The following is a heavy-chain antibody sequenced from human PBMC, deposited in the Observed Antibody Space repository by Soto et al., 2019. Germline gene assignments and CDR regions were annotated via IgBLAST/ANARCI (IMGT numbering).Heavy chain of an antibody. D-gene: IGHD3-22*01. CDR2: LWYDGSRE. CDR1: GFSVSTHV. J-gene: IGHJ4*02. Sequence: QVQLVGSGGGVVQPGRSLRLSCTASGFSVSTHVIHWVRQAPGKGLEWVAVLWYDGSREYYAESVKGRFTISRDNSKNTMYLQMNSLRAEDTAVYYCARVPRYDTWYFDYWGQGTLATVSS. V-gene: IGHV3-33*01. CDR3: ARVPRYDTWYFDY.